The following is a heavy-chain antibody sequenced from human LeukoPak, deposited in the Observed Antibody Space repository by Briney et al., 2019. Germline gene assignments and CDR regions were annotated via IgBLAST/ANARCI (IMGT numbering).Heavy chain of an antibody. CDR2: IYYSGST. V-gene: IGHV4-39*01. Sequence: KTSETLSLTCTVSGGSISSSSYYWGWIRQPPGKGLEWIGSIYYSGSTYYNPSLKSRVTISVDTSKNQFSLKLSSVTAADTAVYYCARRPLRIRTSPDYWGQGTLVTVSS. D-gene: IGHD2-15*01. J-gene: IGHJ4*02. CDR1: GGSISSSSYY. CDR3: ARRPLRIRTSPDY.